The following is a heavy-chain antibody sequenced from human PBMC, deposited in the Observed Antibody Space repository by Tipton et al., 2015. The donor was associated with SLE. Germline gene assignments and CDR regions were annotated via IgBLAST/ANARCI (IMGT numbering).Heavy chain of an antibody. CDR2: VYQSGTT. CDR3: ARDPIWSEGSVY. CDR1: GDSISSFH. J-gene: IGHJ4*02. V-gene: IGHV4-59*12. D-gene: IGHD1-1*01. Sequence: TLSLTCTVSGDSISSFHWSWIRQPPGKGLEWLGDVYQSGTTNSNPSLKSRVTISVDTSKNQFSLKVSSVTAADTAVYYCARDPIWSEGSVYWGQGTLVTVSS.